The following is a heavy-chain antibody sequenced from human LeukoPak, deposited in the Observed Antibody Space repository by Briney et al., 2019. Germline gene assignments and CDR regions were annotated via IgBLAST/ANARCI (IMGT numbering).Heavy chain of an antibody. CDR2: IYYSGST. Sequence: PSETLSLTCTVSGGSISSYYWSWIRQPPGKGLEWIGYIYYSGSTNYNPSLKSRVTISLDRSQSQFSLKLRSVTAADTAVYYCAREGTGSYYMDVWDKGTTVTVSS. J-gene: IGHJ6*03. CDR3: AREGTGSYYMDV. V-gene: IGHV4-59*12. D-gene: IGHD3-10*01. CDR1: GGSISSYY.